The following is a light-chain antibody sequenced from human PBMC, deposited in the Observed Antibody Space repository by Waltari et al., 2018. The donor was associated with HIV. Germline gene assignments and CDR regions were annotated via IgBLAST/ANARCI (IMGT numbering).Light chain of an antibody. CDR3: QSADSSGTWV. CDR2: KDS. J-gene: IGLJ3*02. CDR1: ALSNQY. Sequence: SYELTQPPSVSVSPGQTARISCSGDALSNQYGYWYQQKPGQAPFLVIYKDSERPSGIPGRFSGSSSGTTVTLTISGVQAEDEAGYYCQSADSSGTWVFGGGTQVTVL. V-gene: IGLV3-25*03.